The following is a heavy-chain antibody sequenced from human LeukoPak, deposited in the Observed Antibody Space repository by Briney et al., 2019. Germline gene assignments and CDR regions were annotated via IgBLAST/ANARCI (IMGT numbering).Heavy chain of an antibody. J-gene: IGHJ4*02. V-gene: IGHV3-74*01. D-gene: IGHD1-26*01. CDR1: GFIFSSYW. CDR2: INSDGSST. CDR3: TGGWAHDY. Sequence: GGSLRLSCAASGFIFSSYWMHWVRQVPGKGLVWVSRINSDGSSTSYADSVQGRFTISRDNTKNTLYLQMNSLRVEDTAVYYCTGGWAHDYWGQGTLVTVSS.